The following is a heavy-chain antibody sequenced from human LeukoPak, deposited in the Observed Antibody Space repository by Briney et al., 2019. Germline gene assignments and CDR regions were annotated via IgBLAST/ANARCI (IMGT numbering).Heavy chain of an antibody. D-gene: IGHD1-26*01. Sequence: SETLSLTCTVSGGSISSGGYYWSWIRQPPGKGLEWIGSIYYSGSTYYNPSLKSRVTILVDRSKNQFSLKLSSVTAADTAVYYCARGVGATPPHFDYWGQEPWSPSPQ. CDR2: IYYSGST. CDR1: GGSISSGGYY. CDR3: ARGVGATPPHFDY. V-gene: IGHV4-39*07. J-gene: IGHJ4*01.